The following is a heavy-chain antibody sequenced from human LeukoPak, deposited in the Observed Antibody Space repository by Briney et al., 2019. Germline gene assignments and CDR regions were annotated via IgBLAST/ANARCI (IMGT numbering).Heavy chain of an antibody. CDR1: GFTFSSYS. D-gene: IGHD2-2*01. CDR3: ARDMGSTSYPLDY. CDR2: ISSSSSTI. V-gene: IGHV3-48*01. J-gene: IGHJ4*02. Sequence: GGSLRLSCAASGFTFSSYSMNWVRQAPGKGLEGVSYISSSSSTIYYADSVKGRFTISRDNAKNSLYLQMNSLRAEDTAVYYCARDMGSTSYPLDYWGQGTLVTVSS.